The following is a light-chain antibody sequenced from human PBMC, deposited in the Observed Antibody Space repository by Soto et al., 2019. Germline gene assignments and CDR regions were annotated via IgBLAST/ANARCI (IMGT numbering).Light chain of an antibody. J-gene: IGLJ3*02. V-gene: IGLV1-47*02. Sequence: QSVLTQPPSASGTPGQRVTMSCSGSGSNIGPNYVYWFQQFPGTAPKLLIYNNDQRPSGVPDRFPGSKSGTSASLDISGLRSEDEADYYCAAWDDSLSGRVFGGGTKVTVL. CDR3: AAWDDSLSGRV. CDR1: GSNIGPNY. CDR2: NND.